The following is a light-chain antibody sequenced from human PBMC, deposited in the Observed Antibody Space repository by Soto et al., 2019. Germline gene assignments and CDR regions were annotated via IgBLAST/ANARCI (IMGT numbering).Light chain of an antibody. CDR1: QSFSSY. V-gene: IGKV3-11*01. CDR2: DAS. Sequence: EIVLTQSPATLSLSPGERATLSCRASQSFSSYLAWYQQKPGQAPRLLIYDASKRATGIPARFSGRGSGTDFTLTISSLEPEDFPVYYCQQRSNWPPLITFGQGTRLEIK. J-gene: IGKJ5*01. CDR3: QQRSNWPPLIT.